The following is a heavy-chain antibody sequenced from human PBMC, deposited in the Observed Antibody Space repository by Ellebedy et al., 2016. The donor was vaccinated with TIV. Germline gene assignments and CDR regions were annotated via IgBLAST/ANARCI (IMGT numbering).Heavy chain of an antibody. CDR2: ISSSGTTN. V-gene: IGHV3-48*03. CDR3: AAAHYYFYGKDV. CDR1: GFPFSSFE. J-gene: IGHJ6*02. D-gene: IGHD2-15*01. Sequence: PGGSLRLSCAASGFPFSSFEFNWVRQSPGKGLEWVSYISSSGTTNYYADSVKGRFTISRDNAKNSLYLQMNSLRAEDTAVYYCAAAHYYFYGKDVWGQGTRVTVSS.